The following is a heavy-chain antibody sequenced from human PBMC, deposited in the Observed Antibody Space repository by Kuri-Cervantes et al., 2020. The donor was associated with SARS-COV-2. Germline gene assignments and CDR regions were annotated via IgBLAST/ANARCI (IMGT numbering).Heavy chain of an antibody. V-gene: IGHV4-59*01. CDR1: GDSISSDW. Sequence: SETLSLTCTVSGDSISSDWWSWIRQSPEKGLEWIGYIYYSGSSTYNPSLESRVTMSIDTSRNQFSLKLSSVTAADTAVYYCARGLWNGLHENWGQGTPVTVSS. CDR3: ARGLWNGLHEN. J-gene: IGHJ4*02. D-gene: IGHD3-3*01. CDR2: IYYSGSS.